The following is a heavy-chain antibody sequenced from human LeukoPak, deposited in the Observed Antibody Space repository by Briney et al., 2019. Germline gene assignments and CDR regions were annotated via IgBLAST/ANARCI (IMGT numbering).Heavy chain of an antibody. CDR2: ISYDGSNK. D-gene: IGHD4-23*01. V-gene: IGHV3-30*04. J-gene: IGHJ4*02. CDR1: GFTFSKYA. Sequence: GGSLRLSCAASGFTFSKYAMHWVRRAPGKGLEWVAVISYDGSNKYYADSVKGRFTISRDNSKNTLYLQMNSLRAEDTAVYYCAKGVRGWTNIDYWGQGTLVTVSS. CDR3: AKGVRGWTNIDY.